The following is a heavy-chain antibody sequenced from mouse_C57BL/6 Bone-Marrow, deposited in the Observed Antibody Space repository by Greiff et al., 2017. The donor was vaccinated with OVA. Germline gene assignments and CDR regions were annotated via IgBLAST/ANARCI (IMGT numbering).Heavy chain of an antibody. V-gene: IGHV1-50*01. J-gene: IGHJ1*03. CDR2: IDPSDSYT. CDR1: GYTFTSYW. Sequence: VQLQQPGAELVKPGASVKLSCTASGYTFTSYWMPWVKQRPGQGLEWIGEIDPSDSYTYYHQKFKGKATLTVDTSSSTAYMQLSSLTSEESAVYYCARETAVVATDFDVWGTGTTVTVSS. D-gene: IGHD1-1*01. CDR3: ARETAVVATDFDV.